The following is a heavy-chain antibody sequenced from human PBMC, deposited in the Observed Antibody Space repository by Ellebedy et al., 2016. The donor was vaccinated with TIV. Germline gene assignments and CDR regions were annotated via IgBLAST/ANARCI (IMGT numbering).Heavy chain of an antibody. CDR2: VYYSGSS. J-gene: IGHJ5*02. CDR3: ARSSNWRNWFDP. Sequence: GSLRLXXSVSGGSMNNYYWGWIRQFPGRGLEWIGTVYYSGSSDHNPSLQSRVTVSVDLSKKQVSLKITSVTAADTAVYYCARSSNWRNWFDPWGQGTLVIVSS. V-gene: IGHV4-39*07. D-gene: IGHD6-13*01. CDR1: GGSMNNYY.